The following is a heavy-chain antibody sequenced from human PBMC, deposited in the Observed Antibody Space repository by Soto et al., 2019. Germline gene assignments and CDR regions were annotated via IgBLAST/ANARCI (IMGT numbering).Heavy chain of an antibody. J-gene: IGHJ4*02. CDR2: ISSSSSYI. Sequence: GGSLRLSCAASGFTFSSYSMNWVRQAPGKGLEWVSSISSSSSYIYYADSVKGRFTISRDNAKNSLYLQMNSLRVEDTAVYYCARDGPGIAVAGRDYWGQGTLVTVSS. D-gene: IGHD6-19*01. CDR1: GFTFSSYS. V-gene: IGHV3-21*01. CDR3: ARDGPGIAVAGRDY.